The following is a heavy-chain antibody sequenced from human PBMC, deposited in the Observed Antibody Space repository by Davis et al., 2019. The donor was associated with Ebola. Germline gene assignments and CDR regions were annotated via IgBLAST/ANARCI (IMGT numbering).Heavy chain of an antibody. J-gene: IGHJ4*02. CDR2: VSGRGHNT. CDR1: GLIFRDNA. D-gene: IGHD3-10*01. Sequence: PGGSLRSSVVVLGLIFRDNAMTWFRKAQGKGLEWVAAVSGRGHNTHFADSVKGRVSISRDNSKGTLFLHLDNLRVDDTAAYYCARIGDLFGNWNSAFDNWGQGALVSVSS. V-gene: IGHV3-23*01. CDR3: ARIGDLFGNWNSAFDN.